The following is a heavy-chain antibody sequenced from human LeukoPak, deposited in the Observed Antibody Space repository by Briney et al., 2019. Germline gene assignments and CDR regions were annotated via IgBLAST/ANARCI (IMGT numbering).Heavy chain of an antibody. J-gene: IGHJ3*02. CDR3: ARGTYYYGSGSYYGDNLGSSDI. Sequence: GGSLRLSCAASGFTFSSYGMHWVRQAPGKGLEWVAVIWYDGSNKYYADSVKGRFTISRDNSKNTLYLQMNSLRAEDTAVYYCARGTYYYGSGSYYGDNLGSSDIWGQGTMVTVSS. V-gene: IGHV3-33*01. CDR2: IWYDGSNK. D-gene: IGHD3-10*01. CDR1: GFTFSSYG.